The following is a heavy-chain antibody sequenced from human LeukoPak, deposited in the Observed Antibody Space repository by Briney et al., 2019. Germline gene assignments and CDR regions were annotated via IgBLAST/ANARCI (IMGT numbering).Heavy chain of an antibody. Sequence: GGSLRLSCAASGFTFRSYGMHWVRQAPGRGLVWVSRISRDGTSTTYADSVKGRFTISRDNAKNTLYLQLDSLRAEDTAIYYCASPAWSDALDMWGQGTRVTVSS. J-gene: IGHJ3*02. CDR1: GFTFRSYG. D-gene: IGHD2-15*01. V-gene: IGHV3-74*01. CDR3: ASPAWSDALDM. CDR2: ISRDGTST.